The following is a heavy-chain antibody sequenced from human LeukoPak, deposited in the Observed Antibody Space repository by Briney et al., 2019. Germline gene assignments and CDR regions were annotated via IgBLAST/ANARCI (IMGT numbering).Heavy chain of an antibody. D-gene: IGHD4-17*01. CDR1: GFTFSNAW. J-gene: IGHJ4*02. CDR2: IKSKIDGGTT. V-gene: IGHV3-15*01. Sequence: GGSLRLSCAASGFTFSNAWMSWVRQPPGKGLEWVGRIKSKIDGGTTDYVAPVKGRFTISRDDSKKTLYLQMNSLKTEDTAVYYCTTGVDYGDSPFDYWGQGTLVSVHS. CDR3: TTGVDYGDSPFDY.